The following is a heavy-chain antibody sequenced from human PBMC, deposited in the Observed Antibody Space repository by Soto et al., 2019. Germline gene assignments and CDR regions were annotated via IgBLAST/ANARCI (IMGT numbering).Heavy chain of an antibody. D-gene: IGHD6-19*01. Sequence: QVQLVQSGAEVKKPGASVKVSCKASGYTFTSYGISWVRQAPGQGLEWMGWINAYNGNTNYAQKLAGRVTMTADTSTSTDYMELRSLGSDDTGVYYCARDNTAVAGNWYFDLWGRGTLVTVSS. J-gene: IGHJ2*01. CDR3: ARDNTAVAGNWYFDL. CDR2: INAYNGNT. V-gene: IGHV1-18*01. CDR1: GYTFTSYG.